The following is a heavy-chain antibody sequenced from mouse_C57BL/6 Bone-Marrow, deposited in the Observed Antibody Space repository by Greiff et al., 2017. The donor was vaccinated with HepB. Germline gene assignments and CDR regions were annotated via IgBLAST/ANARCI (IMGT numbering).Heavy chain of an antibody. V-gene: IGHV2-2*01. CDR3: ASPTMVNGYFDV. J-gene: IGHJ1*03. CDR1: GFSLTSYG. Sequence: VKLMESGPGLVQPSQSLSITCTVSGFSLTSYGVHWVRQSPGKGLEWLGVIWSGGSTDYNAAFISRLSISKDNSKSQVFFKMNSLQADDTAIYYCASPTMVNGYFDVWGTGTTVTVSS. D-gene: IGHD2-9*01. CDR2: IWSGGST.